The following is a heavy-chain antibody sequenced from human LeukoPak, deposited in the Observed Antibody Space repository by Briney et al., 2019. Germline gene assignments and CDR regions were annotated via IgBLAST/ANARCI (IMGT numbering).Heavy chain of an antibody. V-gene: IGHV1-46*01. CDR2: INPRSGST. J-gene: IGHJ4*02. CDR3: ARDLDYGGNSVIFDY. D-gene: IGHD4-23*01. CDR1: GYTFINYF. Sequence: VASVKVSCKASGYTFINYFIHWVRQAPGQGLEWMGIINPRSGSTNHAQKFQGRVTMTRDTSTNTVYMELSSLISEDTAVYYCARDLDYGGNSVIFDYWGQGTLVTVSS.